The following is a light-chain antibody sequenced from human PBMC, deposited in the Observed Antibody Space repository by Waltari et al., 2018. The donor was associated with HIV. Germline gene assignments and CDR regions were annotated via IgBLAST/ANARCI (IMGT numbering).Light chain of an antibody. Sequence: QSVLTQPPSASATPGQRITISCSGGKYNIERNYAYWYQQLPGTAPKVFIYRNSQRPSGVPDRFSGSKSGTSASLIISGLRSGDEADYYCASWDDSLNAFVFGTGTKVTVL. J-gene: IGLJ1*01. V-gene: IGLV1-47*01. CDR2: RNS. CDR3: ASWDDSLNAFV. CDR1: KYNIERNY.